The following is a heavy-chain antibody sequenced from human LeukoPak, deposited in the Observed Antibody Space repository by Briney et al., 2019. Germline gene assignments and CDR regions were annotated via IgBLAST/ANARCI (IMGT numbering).Heavy chain of an antibody. D-gene: IGHD2-15*01. CDR3: ARARDLGYCSGGSCHLDY. CDR2: FYPEDGET. Sequence: ASVKVSCKVSGYTLTELSMHWVRQAPGKGLEWMGGFYPEDGETIYAQKFQGRVTITRDTSASTAYMELSSLRSEDTAVYYCARARDLGYCSGGSCHLDYWGQGTLVTVSS. CDR1: GYTLTELS. V-gene: IGHV1-24*01. J-gene: IGHJ4*02.